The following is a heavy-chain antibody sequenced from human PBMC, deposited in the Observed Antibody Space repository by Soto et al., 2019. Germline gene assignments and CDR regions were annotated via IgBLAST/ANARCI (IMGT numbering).Heavy chain of an antibody. V-gene: IGHV4-4*02. CDR1: GGSISSSNW. D-gene: IGHD6-13*01. Sequence: SETLSLTCAVSGGSISSSNWCSCVRQPPGKGLEWIGEIYHSGSTNYNPSLKSRVTISVDKSKNQFSLKLSSVTAADTAVYYCARAIAAAGSHLYYFDYWGQGTLVTVSS. CDR2: IYHSGST. CDR3: ARAIAAAGSHLYYFDY. J-gene: IGHJ4*02.